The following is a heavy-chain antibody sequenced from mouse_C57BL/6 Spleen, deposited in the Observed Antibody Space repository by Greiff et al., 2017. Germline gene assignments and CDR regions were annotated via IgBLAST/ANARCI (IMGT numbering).Heavy chain of an antibody. CDR1: GYTFTSYW. Sequence: QVQLQQPGAELVKPGASVKLSCKASGYTFTSYWMHWVKQRPGQGLEWIGMIHPNSGSTNYNEKFKSKATLTVDKSSSTAYMQLSSLTSEDSAVYDCARSDGYSWYFDVWGTGTTVTVSS. D-gene: IGHD2-3*01. CDR2: IHPNSGST. J-gene: IGHJ1*03. V-gene: IGHV1-64*01. CDR3: ARSDGYSWYFDV.